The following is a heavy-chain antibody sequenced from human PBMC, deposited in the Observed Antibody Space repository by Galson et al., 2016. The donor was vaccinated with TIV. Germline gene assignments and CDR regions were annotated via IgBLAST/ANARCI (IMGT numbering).Heavy chain of an antibody. Sequence: SLRLSCAASGFTFSRYGMHWVRQVPGKGLEWVAVIWYDGSKEYYVDSVKGRSTISRDNSKSTLYLQMNSLRADDTGVYYCARDSATENPGKNYYYYSGMNVWGQGTTVTVSS. CDR3: ARDSATENPGKNYYYYSGMNV. J-gene: IGHJ6*02. CDR1: GFTFSRYG. V-gene: IGHV3-33*01. D-gene: IGHD5-24*01. CDR2: IWYDGSKE.